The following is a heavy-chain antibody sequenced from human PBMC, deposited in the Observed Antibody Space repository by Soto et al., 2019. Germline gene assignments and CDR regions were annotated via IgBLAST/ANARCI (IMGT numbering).Heavy chain of an antibody. V-gene: IGHV3-21*06. Sequence: GGSLELSCAASRVTVTRYSMNGVCKDPGKGLEWVSSISSTTNYIYYGDSMKGRFTISRDNAKNSLYLEMNSLRAEDTAVYYCARESEDLTSNFDYWGQGTLVTVSS. CDR3: ARESEDLTSNFDY. J-gene: IGHJ4*02. CDR1: RVTVTRYS. CDR2: ISSTTNYI.